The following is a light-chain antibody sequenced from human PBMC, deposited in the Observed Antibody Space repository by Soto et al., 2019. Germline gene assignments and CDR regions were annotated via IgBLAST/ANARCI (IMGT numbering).Light chain of an antibody. CDR2: DVS. V-gene: IGLV2-14*01. J-gene: IGLJ3*02. CDR1: SSDVVAYNY. CDR3: SSYTTATPRV. Sequence: QSALTQPASVSGSPGQSITISCTGTSSDVVAYNYVSWYQQHTGKAPKHMIFDVSNRPSGVSNRFSCSKSGNTASLTISGLQDEDESDYYCSSYTTATPRVFGGGTKLTVL.